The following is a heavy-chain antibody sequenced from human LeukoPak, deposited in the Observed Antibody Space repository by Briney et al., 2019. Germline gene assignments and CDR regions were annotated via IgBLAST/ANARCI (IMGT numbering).Heavy chain of an antibody. CDR2: MNPNSGNT. CDR3: ARGTVDTAMDGY. CDR1: GYTLTSYD. V-gene: IGHV1-8*01. J-gene: IGHJ4*02. D-gene: IGHD5-18*01. Sequence: ASVKVSCKASGYTLTSYDINWVRQATGQGLEWMGWMNPNSGNTGYAQKFQGRVTMTRNTSISTAYMELSSLRSEDTAVYYCARGTVDTAMDGYWGQGTLVTVSS.